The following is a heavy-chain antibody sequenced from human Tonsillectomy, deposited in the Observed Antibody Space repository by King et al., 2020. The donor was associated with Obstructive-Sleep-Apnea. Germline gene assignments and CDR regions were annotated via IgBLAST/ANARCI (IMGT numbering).Heavy chain of an antibody. Sequence: QLQESGPGLVKPSETLSLTCTVSGGSISSYYWSWIRQPPGKGLEWIGYIYFGGSTNYNPSLKSRVTISVDTPKNQFSLKLSSVTAGDSPVYYCASTLVLPSSIPYEIRRHYYFDDWSQGTLVTVSS. D-gene: IGHD2-2*01. CDR1: GGSISSYY. CDR3: ASTLVLPSSIPYEIRRHYYFDD. CDR2: IYFGGST. V-gene: IGHV4-59*01. J-gene: IGHJ4*02.